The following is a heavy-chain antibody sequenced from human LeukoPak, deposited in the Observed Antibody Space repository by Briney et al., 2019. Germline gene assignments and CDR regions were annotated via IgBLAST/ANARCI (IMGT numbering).Heavy chain of an antibody. J-gene: IGHJ5*02. CDR3: ARIFNYYDSSGYYYRNGWFGP. D-gene: IGHD3-22*01. Sequence: ASVKVSCKASGYTFTGYYMHWVRQAPGQGLEWMGWINPNSGGTNYAQKFQGRVTMTRDTSISTAYMELSRLRSDDTAVYYCARIFNYYDSSGYYYRNGWFGPWGQGTLVTVSS. CDR2: INPNSGGT. CDR1: GYTFTGYY. V-gene: IGHV1-2*02.